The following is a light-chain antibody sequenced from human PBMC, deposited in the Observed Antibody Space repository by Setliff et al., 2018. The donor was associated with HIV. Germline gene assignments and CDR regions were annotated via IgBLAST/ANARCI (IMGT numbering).Light chain of an antibody. Sequence: DIQMTQSPSTLSASVGERVTITCRASQSIRDLLAWYQQKPGKAPQLLIYKASNLEGGVPSRFSGSGSGTEFTLTITSLQPDDFATYYCQQYSTNSALTFGGGTKVDIK. CDR2: KAS. J-gene: IGKJ4*01. CDR1: QSIRDL. CDR3: QQYSTNSALT. V-gene: IGKV1-5*03.